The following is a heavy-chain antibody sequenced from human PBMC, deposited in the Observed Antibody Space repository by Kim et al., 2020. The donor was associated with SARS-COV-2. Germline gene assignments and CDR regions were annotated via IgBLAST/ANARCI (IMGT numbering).Heavy chain of an antibody. V-gene: IGHV3-49*03. J-gene: IGHJ6*02. CDR2: IRTQTYRGTT. CDR3: ARDRSSSVIADV. D-gene: IGHD3-16*02. CDR1: GFTFGDYP. Sequence: GGSLRLSCSGSGFTFGDYPVAWYRQATGQRLEWIGFIRTQTYRGTTRYAASVEGRFTISRDDSNSIAYLHMDSLKLEDTAVYYCARDRSSSVIADVWGQGTTVMVSS.